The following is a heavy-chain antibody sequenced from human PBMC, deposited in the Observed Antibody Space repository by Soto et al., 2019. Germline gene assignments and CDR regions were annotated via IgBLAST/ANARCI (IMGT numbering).Heavy chain of an antibody. Sequence: PGGSLRLSCAASGFTFSSYAMSWVRQAPGKGLEWVSVISGSGVATYYADSVKGRSTISRDNSKNTLYLEMNSLRAEDTAVYYCARDSGRVYYYYGMDVWGQGTTVTVSS. CDR2: ISGSGVAT. J-gene: IGHJ6*02. CDR3: ARDSGRVYYYYGMDV. V-gene: IGHV3-23*01. D-gene: IGHD3-10*01. CDR1: GFTFSSYA.